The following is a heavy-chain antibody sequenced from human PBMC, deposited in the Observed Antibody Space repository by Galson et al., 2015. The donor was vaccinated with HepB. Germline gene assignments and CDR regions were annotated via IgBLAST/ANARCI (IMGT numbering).Heavy chain of an antibody. CDR2: IYPGDSDT. J-gene: IGHJ3*02. CDR1: GYSFTSYW. V-gene: IGHV5-51*01. CDR3: ARHKGDSSSWTLKDGAFDI. D-gene: IGHD6-13*01. Sequence: QSGAEVKKPGESLKISCKGSGYSFTSYWIGWVRQMPGKGLEWMGIIYPGDSDTRYSPSFQGQVTISADKSISTAYLQWSSLKASDTAMYYCARHKGDSSSWTLKDGAFDIWGQGTMVTVSS.